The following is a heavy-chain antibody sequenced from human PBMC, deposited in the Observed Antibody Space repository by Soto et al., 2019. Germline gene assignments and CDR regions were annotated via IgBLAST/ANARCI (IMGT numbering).Heavy chain of an antibody. CDR1: GYIFTNYG. V-gene: IGHV1-18*04. CDR3: ARGSSGALYDY. CDR2: ISGYNGYP. J-gene: IGHJ4*02. Sequence: QLHLVQSGAEVRKPGASVNVSCKTSGYIFTNYGVSWVRQAPGEGHEVVGWISGYNGYPKYGQRFQGRVTLSTDTSTTTAYMELRNIRSDDTAVYYCARGSSGALYDYWGQGTLLTVSS.